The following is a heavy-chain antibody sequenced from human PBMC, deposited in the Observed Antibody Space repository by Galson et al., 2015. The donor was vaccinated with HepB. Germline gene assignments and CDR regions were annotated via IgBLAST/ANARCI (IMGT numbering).Heavy chain of an antibody. V-gene: IGHV3-33*08. CDR1: GFTFSSYG. CDR3: ARDRAYYYGSGPHYYYGMDV. Sequence: SLRLSYAASGFTFSSYGMHWVRQAPGKGLEWVAVIWYDGSNKYYADSVKGRFTISRDNSKNTLYLQMNSLRAEDTAVYYCARDRAYYYGSGPHYYYGMDVWGQGTTVTVSS. CDR2: IWYDGSNK. J-gene: IGHJ6*02. D-gene: IGHD3-10*01.